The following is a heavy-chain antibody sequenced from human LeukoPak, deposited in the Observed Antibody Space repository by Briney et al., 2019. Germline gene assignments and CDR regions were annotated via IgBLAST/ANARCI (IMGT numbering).Heavy chain of an antibody. Sequence: GGSLRLSCAASGFTFTYYAMHWVRQAPGKGLEWVAVISYDGNDKYYADSVKGRFTISRDNSKNTLYLQMSSLRTEDTAVYYCARDLLTFSGLFDNCFDPWAPGPLVPVSS. V-gene: IGHV3-30*04. J-gene: IGHJ5*02. CDR3: ARDLLTFSGLFDNCFDP. CDR1: GFTFTYYA. D-gene: IGHD3/OR15-3a*01. CDR2: ISYDGNDK.